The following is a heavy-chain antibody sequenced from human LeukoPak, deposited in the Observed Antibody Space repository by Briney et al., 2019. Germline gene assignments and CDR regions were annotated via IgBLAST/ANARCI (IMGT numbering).Heavy chain of an antibody. Sequence: PSETLSLTCTLSGGSISSSSYYCGWIRQPPGKGLEWVGSIYYCGSTYYNPSLKSRVTISVDTSKNQFSLKLSSVTGADTAVYYCARSSGWYEVYFDYWGQGTLVTVSS. D-gene: IGHD6-19*01. CDR2: IYYCGST. V-gene: IGHV4-39*01. CDR3: ARSSGWYEVYFDY. J-gene: IGHJ4*02. CDR1: GGSISSSSYY.